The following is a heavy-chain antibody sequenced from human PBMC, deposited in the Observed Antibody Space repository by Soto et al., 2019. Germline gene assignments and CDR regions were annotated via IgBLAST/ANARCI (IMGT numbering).Heavy chain of an antibody. CDR1: GFTFINKA. CDR3: AKDFIGIYYDSRGYYES. V-gene: IGHV3-64D*08. CDR2: TSSNAGSA. D-gene: IGHD3-22*01. Sequence: VQLVESGGGLVQPGGPLSLSGFRPGFTFINKAMPWFRRPQGKGLEYVAATSSNAGSAFYGDSVKGRFTISRDNSKNTLYLQMSSLTAGDMAVYYCAKDFIGIYYDSRGYYESWGQGTLVTVSS. J-gene: IGHJ4*02.